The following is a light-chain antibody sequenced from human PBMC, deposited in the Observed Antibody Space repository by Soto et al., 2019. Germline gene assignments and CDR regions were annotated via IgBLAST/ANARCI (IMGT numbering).Light chain of an antibody. CDR2: GNS. CDR3: QSYDSSLSGAV. J-gene: IGLJ3*02. CDR1: SSNIGAGYD. V-gene: IGLV1-40*01. Sequence: QSVLTQPPSVSGAPGQRVTISCTGSSSNIGAGYDVHWYQQLPGTAPKLLIYGNSNRPSGVPDRFSGSKSGTFASLAITGLQAEDEADYYCQSYDSSLSGAVFGGGTQLTVL.